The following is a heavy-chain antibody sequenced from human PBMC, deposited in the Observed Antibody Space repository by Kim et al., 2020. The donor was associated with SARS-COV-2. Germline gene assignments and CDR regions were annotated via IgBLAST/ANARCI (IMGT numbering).Heavy chain of an antibody. V-gene: IGHV4-39*01. Sequence: LKSRVALSMDTSKEQLSLKLSSVTAADTAVYYCVRHRRGANYGVLDAFDVWGQGTMVTVSS. D-gene: IGHD3-3*01. CDR3: VRHRRGANYGVLDAFDV. J-gene: IGHJ3*01.